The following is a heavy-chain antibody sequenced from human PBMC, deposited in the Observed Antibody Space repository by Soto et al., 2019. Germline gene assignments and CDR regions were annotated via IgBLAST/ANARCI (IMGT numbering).Heavy chain of an antibody. CDR3: ARVGLRTWLERHFDY. D-gene: IGHD1-1*01. CDR1: GYTLTSYA. V-gene: IGHV1-3*01. J-gene: IGHJ4*02. CDR2: INAGNGNT. Sequence: ASVKVSCKASGYTLTSYAMHLVRQAPGQRLEWMGWINAGNGNTKYSQKFQGRVTITRDTSASTAYMELSSLRSEDTAVYYCARVGLRTWLERHFDYWVQGTLVTVSS.